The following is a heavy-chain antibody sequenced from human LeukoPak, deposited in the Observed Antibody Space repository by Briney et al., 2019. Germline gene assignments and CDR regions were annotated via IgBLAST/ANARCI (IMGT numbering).Heavy chain of an antibody. Sequence: SETLSLTCTVSGGSISSYYWSWIRQPPGKGLEWIAYISDIGSINYNPSLKSRVTISLDTSKNQFSLKLSSVTAADTAVYYCAGHHPRNTVDFWGQGTLVTVST. CDR3: AGHHPRNTVDF. D-gene: IGHD2-8*02. CDR2: ISDIGSI. V-gene: IGHV4-59*08. CDR1: GGSISSYY. J-gene: IGHJ4*02.